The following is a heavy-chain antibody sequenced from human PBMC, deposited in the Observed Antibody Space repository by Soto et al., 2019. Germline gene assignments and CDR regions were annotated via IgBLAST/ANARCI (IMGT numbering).Heavy chain of an antibody. CDR1: GFTFSSYA. J-gene: IGHJ3*02. V-gene: IGHV3-64*01. D-gene: IGHD5-12*01. CDR3: ARVSFCGYDLTDAFYI. Sequence: LRLSCAASGFTFSSYAMHWVRQAPGKGLEYVSAISSNGGSTYYANSVKGRFTISRDNSKNTLYLQMGSLRAEDMAVYYCARVSFCGYDLTDAFYICAQRTTVTVS. CDR2: ISSNGGST.